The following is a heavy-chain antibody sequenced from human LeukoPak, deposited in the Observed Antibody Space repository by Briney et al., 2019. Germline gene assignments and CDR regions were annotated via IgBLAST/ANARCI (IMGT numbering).Heavy chain of an antibody. J-gene: IGHJ4*02. CDR3: ARGDDYGGPWYYFDY. Sequence: GGSLRLSCAASGFTVSGNYMTWVSQAPGKGLEWVSVIYSDGRTYYADSVKGRFTISRDNSKNTLYLQMNSLRAEDTAVYYCARGDDYGGPWYYFDYWGQGTLVTVSS. CDR1: GFTVSGNY. CDR2: IYSDGRT. D-gene: IGHD4-23*01. V-gene: IGHV3-53*01.